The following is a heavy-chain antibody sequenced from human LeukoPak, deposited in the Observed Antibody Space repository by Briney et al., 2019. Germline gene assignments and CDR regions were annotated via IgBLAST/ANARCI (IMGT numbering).Heavy chain of an antibody. D-gene: IGHD5-24*01. V-gene: IGHV1-18*01. CDR2: MSAYNGNT. CDR3: ARASMATIKHLFDY. Sequence: ASLRASSTPSVYTFTPYGIITVRQARGQGREWMDWMSAYNGNTNYAQKLQGRGTITTDPSTSTAYMELRSLRCDGTAVYYCARASMATIKHLFDYGGQGSLLTVSS. CDR1: VYTFTPYG. J-gene: IGHJ4*02.